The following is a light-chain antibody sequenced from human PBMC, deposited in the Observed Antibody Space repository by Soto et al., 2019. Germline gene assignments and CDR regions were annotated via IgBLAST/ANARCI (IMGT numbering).Light chain of an antibody. CDR3: SSYAGSNIL. J-gene: IGLJ2*01. Sequence: QSALTQPPSASGSPGQSVTISCTGTSSDAGGYNYVSWYQQHPGKAPKLMIYEVSKRPSGVPDRFSGSKSGNTASLTVSGLQAEDEADYYCSSYAGSNILFGGGTQLTVL. V-gene: IGLV2-8*01. CDR2: EVS. CDR1: SSDAGGYNY.